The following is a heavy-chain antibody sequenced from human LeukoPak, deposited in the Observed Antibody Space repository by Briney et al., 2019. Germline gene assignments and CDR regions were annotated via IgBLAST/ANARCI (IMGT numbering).Heavy chain of an antibody. D-gene: IGHD3-22*01. CDR2: ITNDGSST. J-gene: IGHJ3*02. V-gene: IGHV3-74*01. CDR3: ARARGYYDSSGKGAFDI. Sequence: GGSLRLSCAASGLTFSSHWMHWVRQAPGKGLVWVSRITNDGSSTTYADSVKGRFTISRDNAKNSLYLQMNSLRAEDTALYHCARARGYYDSSGKGAFDIWGQGTMVTVSS. CDR1: GLTFSSHW.